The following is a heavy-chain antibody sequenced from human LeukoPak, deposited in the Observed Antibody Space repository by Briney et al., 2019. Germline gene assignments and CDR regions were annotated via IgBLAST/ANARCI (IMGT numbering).Heavy chain of an antibody. CDR2: ISYDGSNK. CDR3: ARGPFGELLERPYDY. Sequence: GGSLRLSCAASGFTFSSYAMHWVRQAPGKGLEWVAVISYDGSNKYYADSVKGRFTISRDNSKGTLYLQMNSLRAEDTAVYYCARGPFGELLERPYDYWGQGTLVTVSS. V-gene: IGHV3-30*04. J-gene: IGHJ4*02. CDR1: GFTFSSYA. D-gene: IGHD3-10*01.